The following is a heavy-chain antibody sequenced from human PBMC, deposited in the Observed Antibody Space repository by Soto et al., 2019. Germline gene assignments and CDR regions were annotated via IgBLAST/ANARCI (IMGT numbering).Heavy chain of an antibody. Sequence: PGGSLRLSCTASGFTFGDYAMSWFRQAPGKGLEWVGFIRSKAYGVTTEYAASVKGRFTISRDDSKSIAYLQMNSLKTEDTAVYYCTRAPHNYDFWSGFMRNTEGLYYYGMDVWGQGTTVTVSS. D-gene: IGHD3-3*01. J-gene: IGHJ6*02. CDR3: TRAPHNYDFWSGFMRNTEGLYYYGMDV. CDR1: GFTFGDYA. V-gene: IGHV3-49*03. CDR2: IRSKAYGVTT.